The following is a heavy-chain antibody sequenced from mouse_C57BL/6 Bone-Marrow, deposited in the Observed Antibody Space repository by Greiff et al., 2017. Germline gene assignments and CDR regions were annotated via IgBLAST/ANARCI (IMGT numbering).Heavy chain of an antibody. CDR3: ARGYYGND. Sequence: VKLQESGPELVKPGASVKISCKASGYAFSSSWMNWVKQRPGKGLEWIGRIYPGDGDTNYNGKFKGKATLTADKSSSTAYMQLSSLTSEDSAVYFCARGYYGNDWGQGTLVTVSA. D-gene: IGHD2-1*01. CDR1: GYAFSSSW. V-gene: IGHV1-82*01. J-gene: IGHJ3*01. CDR2: IYPGDGDT.